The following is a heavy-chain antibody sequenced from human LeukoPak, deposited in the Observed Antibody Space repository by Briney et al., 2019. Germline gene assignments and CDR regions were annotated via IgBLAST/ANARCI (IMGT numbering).Heavy chain of an antibody. CDR3: ARVRWGYSSSSGDYFDY. D-gene: IGHD6-6*01. Sequence: SETLSLTCAVYGGSFSGYYWSWIRQPPGKGLEWIGYIYYSGSTNYNPSLKSRVTISVDTSKNQFSLKLSSVTAADTAVYYCARVRWGYSSSSGDYFDYWGQGTLVTVSS. V-gene: IGHV4-59*01. CDR2: IYYSGST. CDR1: GGSFSGYY. J-gene: IGHJ4*02.